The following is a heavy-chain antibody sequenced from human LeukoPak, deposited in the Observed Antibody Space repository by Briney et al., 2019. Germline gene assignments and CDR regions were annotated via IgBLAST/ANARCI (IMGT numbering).Heavy chain of an antibody. CDR1: GGSISSSSYY. CDR2: IYYSGST. J-gene: IGHJ4*02. Sequence: SETLSLTCTVSGGSISSSSYYWGWIRPPPGKGLEWIGSIYYSGSTYYNPSLKSRVTISVDTSKNQFSLKLSSVTAADTAVYYCARSGYEGSWSRRRSRYFDYWGQGTLVTVSS. CDR3: ARSGYEGSWSRRRSRYFDY. D-gene: IGHD6-25*01. V-gene: IGHV4-39*01.